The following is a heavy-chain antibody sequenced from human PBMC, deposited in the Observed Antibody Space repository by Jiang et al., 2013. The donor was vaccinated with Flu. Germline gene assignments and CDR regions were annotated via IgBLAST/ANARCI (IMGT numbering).Heavy chain of an antibody. D-gene: IGHD5-18*01. Sequence: GPGLVKPSETLSLTCTVSGGSISGYYWSWIRQPPGKGLEWIGYIYYSGSTNYDPSLKSRVTISVDTSKNQFSLKLSSVTAADTAVYYCARDLDLGGTAKIFDYWGQGTLVTVSS. CDR1: GGSISGYY. CDR2: IYYSGST. CDR3: ARDLDLGGTAKIFDY. J-gene: IGHJ4*02. V-gene: IGHV4-59*01.